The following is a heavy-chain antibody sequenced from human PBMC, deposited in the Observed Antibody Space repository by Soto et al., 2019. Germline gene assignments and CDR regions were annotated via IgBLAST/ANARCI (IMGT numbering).Heavy chain of an antibody. CDR3: ARAVVVVPPAGDHSYHMDV. CDR1: GISVRSNY. Sequence: QVQLQESGPGLAKPSETLSLTCSVSGISVRSNYWSWIRQPPGKGLEWIGFITYSGITDYNPPLPGRVTISVDKSTNQLSLNLRSVTAADTAVYYCARAVVVVPPAGDHSYHMDVWGKGTTVTVS. V-gene: IGHV4-59*02. D-gene: IGHD2-15*01. CDR2: ITYSGIT. J-gene: IGHJ6*03.